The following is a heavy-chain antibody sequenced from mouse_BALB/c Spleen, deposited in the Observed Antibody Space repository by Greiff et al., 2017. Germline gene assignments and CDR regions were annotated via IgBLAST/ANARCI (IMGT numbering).Heavy chain of an antibody. Sequence: VKLQESGPELVRPGASVKMSCKASGYTFTSYWMHWVKQRPGQGLEWIGWIYPGDGSTKYNEKFKGKATLTADKSSSTAYMQLSSLTSENSAVYFCARGEYGNHVLDYWGQGTTLTVSS. J-gene: IGHJ2*01. V-gene: IGHV1S56*01. CDR1: GYTFTSYW. CDR2: IYPGDGST. CDR3: ARGEYGNHVLDY. D-gene: IGHD2-10*02.